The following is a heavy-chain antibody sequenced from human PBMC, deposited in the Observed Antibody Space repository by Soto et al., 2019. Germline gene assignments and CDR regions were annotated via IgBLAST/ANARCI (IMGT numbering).Heavy chain of an antibody. CDR3: ARAIGADFFDY. Sequence: GWSLRLSCIASGFTFSNYAMSWVRQAPGKGLEWVSTISDNGANTFIGDSMKDHFDISRDNSKNTVFLHLSTVRAEDTAIYYCARAIGADFFDYWGQGTPVTVSS. CDR2: ISDNGANT. J-gene: IGHJ4*02. CDR1: GFTFSNYA. V-gene: IGHV3-23*01. D-gene: IGHD6-25*01.